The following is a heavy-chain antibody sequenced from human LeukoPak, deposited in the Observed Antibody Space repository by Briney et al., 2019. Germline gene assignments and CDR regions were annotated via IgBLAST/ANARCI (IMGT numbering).Heavy chain of an antibody. V-gene: IGHV3-23*01. D-gene: IGHD6-19*01. Sequence: GGSLRLSCEDSGFTLRNFAVSWVRQAPGKGLEWVSVISVSGGSTHYAASVKGRFTISRDNSKNTLYLQMNSLRAEDTAVYYCARDSSGWFWFDYWGQGTLVTVSS. CDR1: GFTLRNFA. J-gene: IGHJ4*02. CDR3: ARDSSGWFWFDY. CDR2: ISVSGGST.